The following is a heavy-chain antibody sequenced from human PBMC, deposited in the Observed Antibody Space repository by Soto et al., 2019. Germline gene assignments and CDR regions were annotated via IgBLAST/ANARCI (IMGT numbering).Heavy chain of an antibody. V-gene: IGHV3-48*03. CDR3: ARVRGSSSSDAFDI. Sequence: GGSLRLSCAASGFTFSSYEMNWVRQAPGKGLEWVSYISSSGSTIYYADSVKGRFTISRDNAKNSLYLQMNSLRAEDTAVYYCARVRGSSSSDAFDIWGQGTIVTVSS. D-gene: IGHD6-6*01. CDR1: GFTFSSYE. J-gene: IGHJ3*02. CDR2: ISSSGSTI.